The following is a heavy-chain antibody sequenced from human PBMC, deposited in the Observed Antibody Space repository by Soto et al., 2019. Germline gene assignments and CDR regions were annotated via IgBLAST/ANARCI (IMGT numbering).Heavy chain of an antibody. CDR3: ARPGRSQWLVFFDY. Sequence: SETLSLTCAVYGGSFSGYYWSWIRQPPGKGLEWIGEINHSGSTNYNPSLKSRVTISVDTSKNQFSLKLSPVTAADTAVYYCARPGRSQWLVFFDYWGQGALVTVSS. V-gene: IGHV4-34*01. J-gene: IGHJ4*02. D-gene: IGHD6-19*01. CDR1: GGSFSGYY. CDR2: INHSGST.